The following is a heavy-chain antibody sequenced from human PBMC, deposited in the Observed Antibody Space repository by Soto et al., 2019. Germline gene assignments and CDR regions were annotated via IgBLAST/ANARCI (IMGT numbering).Heavy chain of an antibody. CDR1: GYTFTSYY. Sequence: ASVKVSCKASGYTFTSYYMHWVRQAPGQGLEWMGIINPSGGSTSYAQKFQGRVTMTRDTSTSTVYMELSSLRSEDTAVYYCARDAGLAGVAKWYYGMDVWGQGTTVTVSS. J-gene: IGHJ6*02. V-gene: IGHV1-46*01. CDR2: INPSGGST. CDR3: ARDAGLAGVAKWYYGMDV. D-gene: IGHD5-12*01.